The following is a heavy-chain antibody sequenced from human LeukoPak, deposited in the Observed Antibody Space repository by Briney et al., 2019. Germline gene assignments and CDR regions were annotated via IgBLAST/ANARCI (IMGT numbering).Heavy chain of an antibody. V-gene: IGHV1-18*01. D-gene: IGHD2-15*01. CDR2: ISALCGNT. J-gene: IGHJ4*02. CDR1: GYTFTSYG. Sequence: GASVKVSCTASGYTFTSYGISWVRQAPGQGLEWMGRISALCGNTNYAHKLQGRVTMTTDTSTSTAYMELRSLRSDDTAVYYCARGRLGYCSGGSCYSLGDFDYWGQGTLDTVSS. CDR3: ARGRLGYCSGGSCYSLGDFDY.